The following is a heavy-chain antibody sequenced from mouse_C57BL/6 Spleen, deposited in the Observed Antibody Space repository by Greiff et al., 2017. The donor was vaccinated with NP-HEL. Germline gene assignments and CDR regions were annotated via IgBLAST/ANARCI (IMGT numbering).Heavy chain of an antibody. D-gene: IGHD1-1*01. J-gene: IGHJ4*01. CDR2: IYPGSGNT. CDR1: GYTFTDYY. CDR3: ARNYGSLHYAMDY. Sequence: QVQLQQSGAELVRPGASVKLSCKASGYTFTDYYINWVKQRPGQGLEWIARIYPGSGNTYYNEKFKGKATLTAEKSSSTAYMQLSSLTSEDSAVYFCARNYGSLHYAMDYWGQGTSVTVSS. V-gene: IGHV1-76*01.